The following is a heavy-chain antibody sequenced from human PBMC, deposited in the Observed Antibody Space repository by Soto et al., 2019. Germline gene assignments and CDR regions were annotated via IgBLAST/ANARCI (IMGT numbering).Heavy chain of an antibody. J-gene: IGHJ3*01. CDR3: PAMDV. CDR2: ISEGGAIT. V-gene: IGHV3-11*01. CDR1: GFTFSNYY. Sequence: GGSLRLSCAASGFTFSNYYMTWLRQAPGQGLERISPISEGGAITYYADSVKGRFTISRDNSQKSLFLQMNSLRVEDTAKYYSPAMDVLGRG.